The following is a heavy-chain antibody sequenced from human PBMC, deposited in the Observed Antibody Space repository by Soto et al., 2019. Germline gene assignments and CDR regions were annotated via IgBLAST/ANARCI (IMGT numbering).Heavy chain of an antibody. V-gene: IGHV3-23*01. CDR2: ISGSGGST. CDR1: GFTFSSYA. D-gene: IGHD4-17*01. Sequence: EVQLLESGGRLVQPGGSLRLSCAASGFTFSSYAMSWVRQAPGKGLECSSAISGSGGSTYYADSVKGRFTISRDNSKNTLYMQMNRLRAEDTAVYYCATGGDYGDYPKTYYFDYWGQGTLVTVSS. CDR3: ATGGDYGDYPKTYYFDY. J-gene: IGHJ4*02.